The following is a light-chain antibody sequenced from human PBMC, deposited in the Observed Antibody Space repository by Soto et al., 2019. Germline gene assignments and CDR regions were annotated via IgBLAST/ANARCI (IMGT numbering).Light chain of an antibody. Sequence: VMTQSPDSLAVSLGERATINCKSSQSILYSSNNKNYLAWYQQKPGQPPKLLIYWASTRASGVPDRFSGSGSGTDFTLTISSLPAEDVALYFCHQYHSSPWTFGQGTKVEIK. V-gene: IGKV4-1*01. CDR3: HQYHSSPWT. CDR1: QSILYSSNNKNY. J-gene: IGKJ1*01. CDR2: WAS.